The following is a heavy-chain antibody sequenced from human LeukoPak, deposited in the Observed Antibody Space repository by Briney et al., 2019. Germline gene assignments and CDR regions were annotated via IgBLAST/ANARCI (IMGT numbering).Heavy chain of an antibody. CDR2: IYYSGST. Sequence: SETLSLTCTVSGGSISSSSYYWGWIRQPPGKGLEWIGSIYYSGSTYYNPSLKSRLTISVDTSKNQFSLKLSSVTAADTAVYYCARQDSSSWLENWFDPWGQGTLVTVSS. V-gene: IGHV4-39*01. J-gene: IGHJ5*02. D-gene: IGHD6-13*01. CDR1: GGSISSSSYY. CDR3: ARQDSSSWLENWFDP.